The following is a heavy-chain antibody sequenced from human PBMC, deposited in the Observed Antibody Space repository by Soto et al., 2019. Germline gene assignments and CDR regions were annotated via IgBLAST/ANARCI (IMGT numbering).Heavy chain of an antibody. CDR1: GFNLRNYE. Sequence: EVQLLETGGGSVHVGGSLRLSCAVSGFNLRNYEMYWVRQVPGKGLEWISKISGSNNNIYYADSVQGRFTISRDNANNVLFLQMNSLRAEDTATYHCATEELCGADCYFFKHWGQGTLVTVSS. V-gene: IGHV3-48*03. CDR2: ISGSNNNI. D-gene: IGHD2-21*02. J-gene: IGHJ4*02. CDR3: ATEELCGADCYFFKH.